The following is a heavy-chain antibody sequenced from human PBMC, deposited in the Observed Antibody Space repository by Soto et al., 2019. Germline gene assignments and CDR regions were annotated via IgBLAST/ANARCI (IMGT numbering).Heavy chain of an antibody. CDR1: GFTFSSYS. J-gene: IGHJ6*02. CDR3: ARGVLSSYSITSSYYYGMDV. V-gene: IGHV3-21*01. D-gene: IGHD1-20*01. CDR2: ISSSSSYI. Sequence: GGSLRLSCAASGFTFSSYSMNWVRQAPGKGLEWVSSISSSSSYIYYADSVKGRFTISRDNAKNSLYLQMNSLRAEDTAVYYCARGVLSSYSITSSYYYGMDVWGQGTTVTVSS.